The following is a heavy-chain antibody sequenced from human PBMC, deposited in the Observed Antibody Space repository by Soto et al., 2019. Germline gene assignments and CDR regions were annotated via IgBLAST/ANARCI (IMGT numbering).Heavy chain of an antibody. V-gene: IGHV3-53*01. CDR1: GFTVSSNY. D-gene: IGHD6-19*01. CDR3: VKESAGYSSGWHGMDV. CDR2: IYSGGST. J-gene: IGHJ6*02. Sequence: EVQLVESGGGLIQPGGSLRLSCAASGFTVSSNYMSWVRQAPGKGLEWVSVIYSGGSTYYADSVKGRFTISRDNSKNTLYLQMNSLRVEDTALYYCVKESAGYSSGWHGMDVWGQGTTVTVSS.